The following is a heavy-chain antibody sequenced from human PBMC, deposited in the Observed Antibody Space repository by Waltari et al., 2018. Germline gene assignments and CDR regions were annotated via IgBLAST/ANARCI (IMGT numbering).Heavy chain of an antibody. CDR1: GGSFSGYY. Sequence: QVQLQQWGAGLLKPSETLSLTCAVYGGSFSGYYWSWIRQPPGKGLEWIGEINHSGSTNYNPSLKSRVTISVDTSKNQFSLKLSSVTAADTAVYYCARGLRFFASGLDYWGQGTLVTVSS. D-gene: IGHD3-3*01. CDR3: ARGLRFFASGLDY. CDR2: INHSGST. V-gene: IGHV4-34*01. J-gene: IGHJ4*02.